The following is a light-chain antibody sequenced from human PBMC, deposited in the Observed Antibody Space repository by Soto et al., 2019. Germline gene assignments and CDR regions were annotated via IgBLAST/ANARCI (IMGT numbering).Light chain of an antibody. V-gene: IGLV7-46*01. CDR2: DTS. Sequence: QAVVTQEPSLTVSPGGTVTLTCGSSTGAVTSGHYPYWVQQKPGQAPRTLIYDTSNKHSWTPARFSGSLLGGKAALTLSGAQPEDEAEYYCLLSYSGARVVFGGGTKVTVL. J-gene: IGLJ2*01. CDR3: LLSYSGARVV. CDR1: TGAVTSGHY.